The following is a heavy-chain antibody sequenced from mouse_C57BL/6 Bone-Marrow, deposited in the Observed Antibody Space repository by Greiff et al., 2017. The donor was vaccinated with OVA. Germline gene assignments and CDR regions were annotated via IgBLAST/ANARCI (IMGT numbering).Heavy chain of an antibody. CDR3: ARDGSSDRGYWYFDV. CDR1: GYTFTDYE. D-gene: IGHD1-1*01. CDR2: IDPETGGT. J-gene: IGHJ1*03. Sequence: VQLQQSGAELVRPGASVTLSCKASGYTFTDYEMHWVKQTPVHGLEWIGAIDPETGGTAYNQKFKGKAILTADKSSSTAYMELRSLTSEDSAVYYCARDGSSDRGYWYFDVWGTGTTVTVSS. V-gene: IGHV1-15*01.